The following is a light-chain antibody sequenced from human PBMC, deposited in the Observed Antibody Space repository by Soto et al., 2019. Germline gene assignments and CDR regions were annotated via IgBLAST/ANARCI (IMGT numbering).Light chain of an antibody. CDR3: QQYGSSPPIT. V-gene: IGKV3-20*01. J-gene: IGKJ5*01. Sequence: EIVMTQCTATLSVSPLESAKIFCSPSQSVGGSLAWYRQKPGQAPSLLVYGASTRATGIPARFSGSGSGTDFTLTISRLEPEDFAVYYCQQYGSSPPITFGQATRLEIK. CDR2: GAS. CDR1: QSVGGS.